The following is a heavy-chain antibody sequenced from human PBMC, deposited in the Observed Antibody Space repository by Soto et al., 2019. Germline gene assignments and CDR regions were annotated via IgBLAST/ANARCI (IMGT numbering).Heavy chain of an antibody. V-gene: IGHV3-23*01. CDR1: GFTFSDYY. Sequence: GGSLRLSCAASGFTFSDYYMSWVRQAPGKGLEWVSAISGSGGSTYYADSVKGRFTISRDNSKNTLYLQMNSLRAEDTAVYYCAKDGGYSYGYSPRYYYGMDVWGQGTTVTVSS. D-gene: IGHD5-18*01. J-gene: IGHJ6*02. CDR3: AKDGGYSYGYSPRYYYGMDV. CDR2: ISGSGGST.